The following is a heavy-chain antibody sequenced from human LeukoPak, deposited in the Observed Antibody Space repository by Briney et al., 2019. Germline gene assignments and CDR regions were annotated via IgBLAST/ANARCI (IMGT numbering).Heavy chain of an antibody. Sequence: SETLSLTCTVSGGSISTYYWCWIRQPAGKGLEWIGRIHSSGTTHYNPSLRSRVTLSIDTSKNQFSLKLSSVTAADTAVYYCGRLNLPAVSGAFDYWGQGTLVTVSS. CDR2: IHSSGTT. CDR1: GGSISTYY. D-gene: IGHD2-2*01. CDR3: GRLNLPAVSGAFDY. V-gene: IGHV4-4*07. J-gene: IGHJ4*02.